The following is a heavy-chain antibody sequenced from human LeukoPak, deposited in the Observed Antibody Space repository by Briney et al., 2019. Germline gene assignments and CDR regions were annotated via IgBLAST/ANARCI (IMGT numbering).Heavy chain of an antibody. V-gene: IGHV4-59*01. Sequence: AETLSLTCIVSGGSISSYYWSWIRQPPGKGLEWIGYIHYSGSTNYNPSLKGRVTMSVDPSKNQLSLKLTSLTAADTAVYYCARELGATVVNYGMDVWGQGTTVTVSS. CDR1: GGSISSYY. J-gene: IGHJ6*02. D-gene: IGHD4-23*01. CDR3: ARELGATVVNYGMDV. CDR2: IHYSGST.